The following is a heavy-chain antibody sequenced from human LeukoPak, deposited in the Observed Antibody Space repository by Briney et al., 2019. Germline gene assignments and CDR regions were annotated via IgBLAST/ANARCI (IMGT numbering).Heavy chain of an antibody. J-gene: IGHJ4*02. Sequence: PGGSLRLSCAASGFTFSSYWMHWVRQAPGKGLVWVSHINTDGSDTMYADSVKGRFTISRDNAKNTLYLQMNSLKTEDTAVYYCTTEASSGYYYSISRWGSTKPNDYWGQGTLVTVSS. CDR3: TTEASSGYYYSISRWGSTKPNDY. CDR1: GFTFSSYW. V-gene: IGHV3-74*03. D-gene: IGHD3-22*01. CDR2: INTDGSDT.